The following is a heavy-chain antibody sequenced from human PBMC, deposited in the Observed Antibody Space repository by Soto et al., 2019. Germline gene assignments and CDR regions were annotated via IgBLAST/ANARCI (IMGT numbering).Heavy chain of an antibody. Sequence: PSETLSLTCSISGGSFSSYHWSWIRQPPGKGLEWIGYIFYSGSTTYNPSLKSRVTISLDTSKNQFSLKVSSVTAADTAVYYCARDLFGDGYNFRYWGQGTKVTVSA. V-gene: IGHV4-59*01. CDR3: ARDLFGDGYNFRY. CDR1: GGSFSSYH. D-gene: IGHD5-12*01. J-gene: IGHJ4*02. CDR2: IFYSGST.